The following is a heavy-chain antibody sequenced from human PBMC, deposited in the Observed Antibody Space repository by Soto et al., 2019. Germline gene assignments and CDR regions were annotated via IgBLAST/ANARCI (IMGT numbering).Heavy chain of an antibody. J-gene: IGHJ4*02. CDR3: ARAEPLSSSVWLDY. Sequence: GGSLRLSCAASGFTFSSYGMHWVRQAPGKGLEWVAVIWYDGSNKYYADSVKGRFTISRDNSKNTLYLQMNSLRAEDTAVYYCARAEPLSSSVWLDYWGQGTLVTVSS. D-gene: IGHD6-6*01. CDR1: GFTFSSYG. CDR2: IWYDGSNK. V-gene: IGHV3-33*01.